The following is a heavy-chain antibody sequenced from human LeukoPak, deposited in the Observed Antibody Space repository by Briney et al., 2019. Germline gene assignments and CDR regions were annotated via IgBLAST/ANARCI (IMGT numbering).Heavy chain of an antibody. CDR3: ARDGDSSGYWRAFDI. CDR2: IYYSGST. J-gene: IGHJ3*02. Sequence: SETLSLTCTVSGGSISSSSYYWGWIRQPPGKGLEWIGSIYYSGSTYYNPSLKSRVTISVDTSKNQFSLKLSSVTAADTAVYYCARDGDSSGYWRAFDIWGQGTMVTVSS. V-gene: IGHV4-39*07. CDR1: GGSISSSSYY. D-gene: IGHD3-22*01.